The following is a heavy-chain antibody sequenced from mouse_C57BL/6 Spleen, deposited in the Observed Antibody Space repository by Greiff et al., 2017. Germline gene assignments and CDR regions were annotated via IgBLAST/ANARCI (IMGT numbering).Heavy chain of an antibody. CDR2: IRSKSNNYAT. CDR3: VREAITTVVAEDYFDY. D-gene: IGHD1-1*01. CDR1: GFSFNTYA. Sequence: EVKLVESGGGLVQPKGSLKLSCAASGFSFNTYAMNWVRQAPGKGLEWVARIRSKSNNYATYYADSVKDRFTISRDDSESMLYLQMNNLKTEDTAMYYCVREAITTVVAEDYFDYWGQGTTLTVSS. V-gene: IGHV10-1*01. J-gene: IGHJ2*01.